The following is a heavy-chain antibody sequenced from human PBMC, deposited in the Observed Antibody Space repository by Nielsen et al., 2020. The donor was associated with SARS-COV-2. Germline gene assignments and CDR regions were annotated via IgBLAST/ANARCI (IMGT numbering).Heavy chain of an antibody. CDR1: GFSFSSYS. J-gene: IGHJ4*02. Sequence: GESLKISCAASGFSFSSYSMNWVRQAPGKGLEWVSSISSSSNYIYYADSVKGRFTISRDNAKNSLYLQMNSLRAEDTAVYYCARDWSVAGHFDSWGQGTLVTVSS. D-gene: IGHD6-19*01. V-gene: IGHV3-21*04. CDR2: ISSSSNYI. CDR3: ARDWSVAGHFDS.